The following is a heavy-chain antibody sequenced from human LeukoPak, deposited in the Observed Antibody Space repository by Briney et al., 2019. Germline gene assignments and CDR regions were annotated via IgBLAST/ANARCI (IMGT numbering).Heavy chain of an antibody. CDR2: ISSSSSYI. D-gene: IGHD4-17*01. CDR3: ARLTTTVTTPFDY. Sequence: GGSLRLSCAASGFTFSIYNMNWVRQAPGKGLEWVSSISSSSSYIYYADSVKGRFTISRDNAKNSLYLQMNSLRAEDTAVYYCARLTTTVTTPFDYWGQGTLGTVSS. J-gene: IGHJ4*02. CDR1: GFTFSIYN. V-gene: IGHV3-21*01.